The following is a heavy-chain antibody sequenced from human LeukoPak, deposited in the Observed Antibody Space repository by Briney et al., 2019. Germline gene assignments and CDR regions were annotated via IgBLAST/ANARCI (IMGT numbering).Heavy chain of an antibody. CDR1: GGSFSGYY. CDR2: INHSVST. CDR3: ARGRGYYYDSSGYYHGTFDY. V-gene: IGHV4-34*01. J-gene: IGHJ4*02. Sequence: SETLSLTCAVYGGSFSGYYWSLIRQPPGPGLEWFGEINHSVSTNYNPSLKSRVTISVDTSKNQFSLKLSSVTAADTAVYYCARGRGYYYDSSGYYHGTFDYWGQGTLVTVSS. D-gene: IGHD3-22*01.